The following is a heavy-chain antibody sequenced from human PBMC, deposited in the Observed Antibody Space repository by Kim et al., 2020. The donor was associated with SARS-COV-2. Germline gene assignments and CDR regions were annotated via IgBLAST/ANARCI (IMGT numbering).Heavy chain of an antibody. Sequence: GGSLRLSCAASGFTFSSYGMHWVRQAPGKGLEWVAVISYDGSNKYYADSVKGRFTISRDNSKNTLYLQMNSLRAEDTAVYYCAKGSDGEDTFDYWGQGTLVTVSS. J-gene: IGHJ4*02. D-gene: IGHD2-15*01. CDR1: GFTFSSYG. V-gene: IGHV3-30*18. CDR3: AKGSDGEDTFDY. CDR2: ISYDGSNK.